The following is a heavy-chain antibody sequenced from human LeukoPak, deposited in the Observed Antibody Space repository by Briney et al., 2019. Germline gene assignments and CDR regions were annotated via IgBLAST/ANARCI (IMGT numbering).Heavy chain of an antibody. V-gene: IGHV3-23*01. D-gene: IGHD6-19*01. J-gene: IGHJ5*02. Sequence: PGGSLRLSCAASGFTFSSYAMSWVRQAPGKGLEWVSAISGSGGSTYYADSVKGRFTISRDNSRDTLYLQMNSLRAEDTAVYYCAKDREYSSGCNWFDPWGQGTLVTVSS. CDR3: AKDREYSSGCNWFDP. CDR1: GFTFSSYA. CDR2: ISGSGGST.